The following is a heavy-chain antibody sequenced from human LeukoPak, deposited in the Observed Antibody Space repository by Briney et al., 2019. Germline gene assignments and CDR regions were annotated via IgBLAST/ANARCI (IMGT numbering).Heavy chain of an antibody. V-gene: IGHV4-59*12. CDR2: IYYSGST. CDR1: GGSISSYY. J-gene: IGHJ4*02. Sequence: SETLSLTCTVSGGSISSYYWSWIRQPPGKGLEWIGYIYYSGSTNYNPSLKSRVTISVDTSKNQFSLKLSSVTAADTAVYYCARGRSKNYGSGSYYSGNDYWGQGTLVTVSS. D-gene: IGHD3-10*01. CDR3: ARGRSKNYGSGSYYSGNDY.